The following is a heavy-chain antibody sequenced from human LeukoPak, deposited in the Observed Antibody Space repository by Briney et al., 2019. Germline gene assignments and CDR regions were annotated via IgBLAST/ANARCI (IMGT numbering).Heavy chain of an antibody. CDR3: AKDAQDIVVVPAAIHYYYYYGMYV. CDR1: GFPFSSYG. V-gene: IGHV3-30*18. Sequence: PGRSLSLSCAAAGFPFSSYGMQGGREAPGKGLERGGVISYDGSNKYYAYSVQGRFTLSIGNSKNTLYLQMNSLRAEDTAVYYCAKDAQDIVVVPAAIHYYYYYGMYVWGQGTTVTVSS. CDR2: ISYDGSNK. D-gene: IGHD2-2*01. J-gene: IGHJ6*02.